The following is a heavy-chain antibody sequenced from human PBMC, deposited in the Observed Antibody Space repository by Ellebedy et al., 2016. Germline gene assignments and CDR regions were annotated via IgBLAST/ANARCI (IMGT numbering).Heavy chain of an antibody. CDR1: GFTFSSYW. CDR3: ARDAYGGNGLEVLQAEYFQH. CDR2: IKQDGSEK. Sequence: GESLKISXAASGFTFSSYWMSWVRQAPGKGLEWVANIKQDGSEKYYVDSVKGRFTISRDNAKNSLYLQMNSLRAEDTAVYYCARDAYGGNGLEVLQAEYFQHWGQGTLVTVSS. D-gene: IGHD4-23*01. J-gene: IGHJ1*01. V-gene: IGHV3-7*01.